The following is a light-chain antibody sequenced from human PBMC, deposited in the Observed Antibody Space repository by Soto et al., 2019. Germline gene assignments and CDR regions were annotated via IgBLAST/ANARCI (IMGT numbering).Light chain of an antibody. Sequence: QSALTQPRSVSGSPGQSVTISCAGTSSDVGGYNYVSWYQNHPGKAPKLMIYDVSERPSGVPDRFSGSKSGNTASLTISGLQAEDEADYYCQSYDSGLSASVFGGGTKLTVL. V-gene: IGLV2-11*01. CDR3: QSYDSGLSASV. CDR1: SSDVGGYNY. J-gene: IGLJ2*01. CDR2: DVS.